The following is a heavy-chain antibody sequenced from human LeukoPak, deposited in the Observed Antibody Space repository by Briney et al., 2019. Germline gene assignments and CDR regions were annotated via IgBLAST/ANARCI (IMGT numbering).Heavy chain of an antibody. D-gene: IGHD6-19*01. CDR1: GYTFPRYY. Sequence: ASVKVSYKAFGYTFPRYYMHWVRQAPGQGLEWMGIINPSGGSTNYAHKLQGRVSMTSDTSTSTVYMELSSLRSEDTAVYYCARHPEVAGNCFDPWGQGTLVTVSS. CDR3: ARHPEVAGNCFDP. J-gene: IGHJ5*02. CDR2: INPSGGST. V-gene: IGHV1-46*04.